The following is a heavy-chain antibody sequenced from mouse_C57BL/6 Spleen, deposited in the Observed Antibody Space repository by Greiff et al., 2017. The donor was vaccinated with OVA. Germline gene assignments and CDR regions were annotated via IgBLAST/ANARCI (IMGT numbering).Heavy chain of an antibody. CDR1: GYTFTDYY. CDR2: INPYNGGT. D-gene: IGHD1-1*01. Sequence: VQLKQSGPVLVKPGASVKMSCKASGYTFTDYYMNWVKQSHGKSLEWIGVINPYNGGTSYNQKFKGKATLTVYKSSSTAYMELNSLTSEDSAVYYCARYSYGSSFYARDDWGQGTSVTVSS. CDR3: ARYSYGSSFYARDD. V-gene: IGHV1-19*01. J-gene: IGHJ4*01.